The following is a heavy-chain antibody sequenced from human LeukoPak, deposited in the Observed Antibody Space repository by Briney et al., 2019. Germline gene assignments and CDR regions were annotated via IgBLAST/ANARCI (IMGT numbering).Heavy chain of an antibody. Sequence: GGSLRLSCAASGFTFSSYAMSWVRQAPGKGLEWVSAISGSGGSTYYADSVKGRFTISRDNSKNTLYLQMNSLRAEDTAVYYCAKDPYEIVVVAYIDYWGQGTLVTVSS. CDR1: GFTFSSYA. D-gene: IGHD2-15*01. J-gene: IGHJ4*02. CDR3: AKDPYEIVVVAYIDY. CDR2: ISGSGGST. V-gene: IGHV3-23*01.